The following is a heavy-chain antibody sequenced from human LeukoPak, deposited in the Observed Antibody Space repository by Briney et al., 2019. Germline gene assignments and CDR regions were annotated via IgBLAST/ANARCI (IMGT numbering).Heavy chain of an antibody. CDR2: TSSSNSTI. D-gene: IGHD3-3*01. V-gene: IGHV3-48*01. Sequence: PGGSLRLSCAASGFTYSSYSRKWLPPGPGQGLEGVSYTSSSNSTIYYADSVKGRFTTSRDNAKNSLHLQMNSLRAEETAVYYCANLYDFWSGYYSNDYWGQGTLDTVSS. CDR3: ANLYDFWSGYYSNDY. CDR1: GFTYSSYS. J-gene: IGHJ4*02.